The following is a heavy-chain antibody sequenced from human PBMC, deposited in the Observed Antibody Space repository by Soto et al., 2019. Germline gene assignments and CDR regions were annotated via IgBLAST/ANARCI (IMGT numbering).Heavy chain of an antibody. Sequence: VQLVQSGAEVKKPGSSVKVSCKASGGTFSSYAISWVRQAPGQGLEWMGGIIPIFGTANYAQKFQGRVTITADESTSTAYMELSSLRTEDTVVYYCARDYDFWSGSDYYYYYGMDVWGQGTTVTVSS. CDR3: ARDYDFWSGSDYYYYYGMDV. CDR1: GGTFSSYA. J-gene: IGHJ6*02. CDR2: IIPIFGTA. D-gene: IGHD3-3*01. V-gene: IGHV1-69*01.